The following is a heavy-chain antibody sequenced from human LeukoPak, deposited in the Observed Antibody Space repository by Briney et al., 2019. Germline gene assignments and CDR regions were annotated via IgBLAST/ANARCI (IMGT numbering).Heavy chain of an antibody. D-gene: IGHD6-6*01. Sequence: GGSLRLSCAASGFTFSSYAMSWVRHAPGKGLEWVSAISGSGGSTYYADSVKGRFTISRDNSKNTLYMQMNSLRAEDTAVYYCAKAVTRYSSSSYWGQGTLVTVSS. CDR3: AKAVTRYSSSSY. CDR2: ISGSGGST. CDR1: GFTFSSYA. J-gene: IGHJ4*02. V-gene: IGHV3-23*01.